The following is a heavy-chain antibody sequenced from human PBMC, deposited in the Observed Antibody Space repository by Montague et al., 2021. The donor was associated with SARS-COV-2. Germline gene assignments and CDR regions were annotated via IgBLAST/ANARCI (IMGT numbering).Heavy chain of an antibody. CDR1: GFAFSLYS. CDR3: ARIGLGWSYGNGMDV. D-gene: IGHD6-19*01. J-gene: IGHJ6*02. V-gene: IGHV3-30*09. CDR2: TRHDESQK. Sequence: SLRLSCAASGFAFSLYSMHWVRQAPGKGLEWVAVTRHDESQKFXXXSXXXRVAISKDNSKNILYLQMNSLRREDTAVSHCARIGLGWSYGNGMDVWGQGTTVIVSS.